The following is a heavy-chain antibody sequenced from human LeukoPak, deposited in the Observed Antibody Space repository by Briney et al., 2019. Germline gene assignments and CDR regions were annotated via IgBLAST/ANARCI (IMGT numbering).Heavy chain of an antibody. CDR3: ARTARRDGYHYFDY. D-gene: IGHD5-24*01. J-gene: IGHJ4*02. CDR2: ISAYNGNT. CDR1: GGTFSSYA. Sequence: ASVKVSCKASGGTFSSYAISWVRQAPGQGLEWMGWISAYNGNTNYAQKLQGRVTMTTDTSTSTAYMELRSLRSDDTAVYYCARTARRDGYHYFDYWGQGTLVTVSS. V-gene: IGHV1-18*01.